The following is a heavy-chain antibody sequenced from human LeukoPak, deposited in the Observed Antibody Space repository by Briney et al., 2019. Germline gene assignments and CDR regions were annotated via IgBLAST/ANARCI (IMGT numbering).Heavy chain of an antibody. CDR1: GYTFTSYY. V-gene: IGHV1-46*01. Sequence: SVKVSCKASGYTFTSYYMHWVRQAPGQGLEWMGIINPSGGSTSYAQKFQGRVTMTRDTSTSTVYMELSSLRSEDTAVYYCARDGNSIAVAGTGVYWGQGTLVTVSS. J-gene: IGHJ4*02. CDR2: INPSGGST. CDR3: ARDGNSIAVAGTGVY. D-gene: IGHD6-19*01.